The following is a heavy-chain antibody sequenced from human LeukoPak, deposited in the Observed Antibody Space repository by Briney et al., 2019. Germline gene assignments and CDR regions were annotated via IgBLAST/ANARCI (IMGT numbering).Heavy chain of an antibody. J-gene: IGHJ6*03. D-gene: IGHD3-3*01. CDR1: GGSIISYY. CDR2: IYPSGTT. CDR3: AKHDTVFGAAHFYMDV. V-gene: IGHV4-4*07. Sequence: PSETLSLTCTVSGGSIISYYWSWIRQPAGKGLEWIGRIYPSGTTNYNPSLKGRVTISLDTSKNQFSLNLSSVTAADTAVYYCAKHDTVFGAAHFYMDVWGKGTTVTVSS.